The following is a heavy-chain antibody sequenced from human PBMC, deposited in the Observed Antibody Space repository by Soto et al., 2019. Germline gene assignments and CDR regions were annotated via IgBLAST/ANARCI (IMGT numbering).Heavy chain of an antibody. CDR1: GGSISSGDYY. Sequence: LSLTCTVSGGSISSGDYYWSWIRQPPGKGLEWIGYIYYSGSTYYNPSLKSRVTISVDTSKNQFSLKASDTAVYFCARKDKSGYFNWFDPWGQGTLVTVSS. D-gene: IGHD3-22*01. CDR2: IYYSGST. J-gene: IGHJ5*02. CDR3: ARKDKSGYFNWFDP. V-gene: IGHV4-30-4*01.